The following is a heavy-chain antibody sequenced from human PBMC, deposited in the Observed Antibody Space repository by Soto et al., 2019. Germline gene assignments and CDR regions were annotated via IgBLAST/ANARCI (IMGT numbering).Heavy chain of an antibody. CDR2: ISAYNGNT. V-gene: IGHV1-18*04. CDR1: GSTCTSYG. Sequence: QVQLVQSGAEVKKPGASVKVSCKASGSTCTSYGISGVRQAPGQGLEWMGWISAYNGNTNYAQKLQGRVTMTTDTSTSTAYMELRRLRSDDTAVYDCARRASGSQFNYYYGMDVWGQGTTVTVSS. CDR3: ARRASGSQFNYYYGMDV. D-gene: IGHD1-26*01. J-gene: IGHJ6*02.